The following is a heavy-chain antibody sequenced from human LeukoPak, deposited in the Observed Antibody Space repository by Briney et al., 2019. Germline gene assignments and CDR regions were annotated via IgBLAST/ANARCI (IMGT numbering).Heavy chain of an antibody. Sequence: ASVKVSCKASGYTFTSYDINWVRQATGQGLEWMGWMNPNSGNTGYAQKFRGRVTMTRNTSISTACMELSSLRSEDTAVYYCARGGSSGWYGHYYYYGMDVWGQGTTVTVSS. V-gene: IGHV1-8*01. D-gene: IGHD6-19*01. CDR2: MNPNSGNT. J-gene: IGHJ6*02. CDR1: GYTFTSYD. CDR3: ARGGSSGWYGHYYYYGMDV.